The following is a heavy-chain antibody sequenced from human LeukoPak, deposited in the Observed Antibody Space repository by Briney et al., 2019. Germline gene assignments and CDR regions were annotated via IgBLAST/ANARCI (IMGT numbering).Heavy chain of an antibody. Sequence: GGSLRLSCASSGFTFSSYSMNWVRQAPGKGLEWVSPISSSSSYIYYADSVKGRFTISRDNAKNSLYLQMNSLRAEDTAVYYCARDGYQLLSPHYYYYYMDVWGKGTTVTVSS. J-gene: IGHJ6*03. D-gene: IGHD2-2*01. V-gene: IGHV3-21*01. CDR2: ISSSSSYI. CDR1: GFTFSSYS. CDR3: ARDGYQLLSPHYYYYYMDV.